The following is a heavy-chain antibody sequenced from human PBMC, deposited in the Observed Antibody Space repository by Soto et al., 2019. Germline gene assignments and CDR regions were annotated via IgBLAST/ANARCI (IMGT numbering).Heavy chain of an antibody. CDR2: IYHSGST. J-gene: IGHJ4*02. D-gene: IGHD4-17*01. V-gene: IGHV4-30-2*01. Sequence: QLQLQESGSGLVKPSQTLSLTCAVSGGSISSGGYSCNWIRQPPGKGLEWIGYIYHSGSTYYNPSLMCRVTISVDRSKNQFSLKLSSVTAADTAVYYCARGMTTVTTFDYWGQGTLVTVSS. CDR3: ARGMTTVTTFDY. CDR1: GGSISSGGYS.